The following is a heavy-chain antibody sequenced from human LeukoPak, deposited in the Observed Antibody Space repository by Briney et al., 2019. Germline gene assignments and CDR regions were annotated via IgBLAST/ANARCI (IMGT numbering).Heavy chain of an antibody. D-gene: IGHD1-26*01. V-gene: IGHV4-39*07. CDR1: GGSISSSSYY. J-gene: IGHJ4*02. CDR3: ARSPRGRELRFDY. Sequence: PSETLSLTCALSGGSISSSSYYWGWIRQPPGKGLEWIGSIYYSESTNYNPSLKSRVTISVDTSKNQFSLKLSSVTAADTAVYYCARSPRGRELRFDYWGQGTLVTVSS. CDR2: IYYSEST.